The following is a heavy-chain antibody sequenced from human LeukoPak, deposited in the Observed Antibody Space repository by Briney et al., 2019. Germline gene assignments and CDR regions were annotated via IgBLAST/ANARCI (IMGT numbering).Heavy chain of an antibody. CDR3: AKDDYYDSSGIL. CDR1: GFTFSNYW. CDR2: IKLDGSEK. V-gene: IGHV3-7*03. D-gene: IGHD3-22*01. Sequence: GGSLRLSCAASGFTFSNYWMSWVRQAPGKGLEWVANIKLDGSEKYYVDSVKGRFSISRDNAKNSLYLQMNSLRAEDTAVYYCAKDDYYDSSGILWGQGTLVTVSS. J-gene: IGHJ4*02.